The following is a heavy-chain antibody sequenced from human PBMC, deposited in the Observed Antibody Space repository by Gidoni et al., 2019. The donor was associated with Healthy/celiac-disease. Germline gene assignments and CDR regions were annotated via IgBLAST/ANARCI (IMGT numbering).Heavy chain of an antibody. CDR1: VAPISSYY. CDR2: IYYSGST. J-gene: IGHJ4*02. D-gene: IGHD3-16*01. V-gene: IGHV4-59*01. CDR3: ARSLPPRTSAALDY. Sequence: QAQLQQSGPGVAKPSETLSLTCTVPVAPISSYYWSWIRQRPGKGLEWIGYIYYSGSTNYNPSLKSRVTISVDTSKNQFSLKLSSVTAADTAVYYCARSLPPRTSAALDYWGQGTLVTVSS.